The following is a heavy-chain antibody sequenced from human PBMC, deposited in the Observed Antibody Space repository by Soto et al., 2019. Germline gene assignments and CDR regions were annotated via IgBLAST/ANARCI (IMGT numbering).Heavy chain of an antibody. J-gene: IGHJ4*02. D-gene: IGHD6-19*01. CDR1: GYTFINYG. Sequence: QGQLVQSGVEVKKPGASVKVSCKASGYTFINYGIGWVRQAPGQGLEWMGWITVNSGNTNYPQKFQGRVTMTTDTSTSTAYMELGSLTSYDTAGYYCGRGLGGGWYYFDYWGPGTLVTVSS. CDR2: ITVNSGNT. CDR3: GRGLGGGWYYFDY. V-gene: IGHV1-18*01.